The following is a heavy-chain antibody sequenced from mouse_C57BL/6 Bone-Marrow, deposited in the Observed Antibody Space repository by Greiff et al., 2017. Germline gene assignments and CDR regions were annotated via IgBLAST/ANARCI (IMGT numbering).Heavy chain of an antibody. J-gene: IGHJ2*01. CDR1: GFTFSSYG. CDR2: ISSGGSYT. CDR3: ARQNWDYFDY. Sequence: EVMLVESGGDLVKPGGSLKLSCAASGFTFSSYGMSWVRQTPDKRLEWVATISSGGSYTYYPDSVKGRFTISRDNAKNTLYLQMSSLKSEDTAIYYCARQNWDYFDYWGPGTTLTGSS. D-gene: IGHD4-1*01. V-gene: IGHV5-6*01.